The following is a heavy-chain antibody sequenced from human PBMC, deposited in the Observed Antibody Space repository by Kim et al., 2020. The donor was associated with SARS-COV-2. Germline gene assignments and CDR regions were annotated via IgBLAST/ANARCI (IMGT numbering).Heavy chain of an antibody. D-gene: IGHD6-13*01. CDR3: ARGTSWLPFDP. Sequence: SETLSLTCTVSGGSISSYSWSWIRQPPGKGLEWIGYIYYSGSTNYNPSLKSRVTMSVDTSKSRFSLNLTSVTAADTAVYYCARGTSWLPFDPWGQGPLVT. V-gene: IGHV4-59*01. J-gene: IGHJ5*02. CDR2: IYYSGST. CDR1: GGSISSYS.